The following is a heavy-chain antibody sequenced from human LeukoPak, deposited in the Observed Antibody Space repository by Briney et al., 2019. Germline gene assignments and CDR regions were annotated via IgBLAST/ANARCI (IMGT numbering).Heavy chain of an antibody. CDR1: GFTFRSYW. D-gene: IGHD4-17*01. CDR3: ASAFYGDYGRAFDI. CDR2: ISSSSSYI. J-gene: IGHJ3*02. V-gene: IGHV3-21*01. Sequence: GGSLRLSCAASGFTFRSYWMNWVRQAPGKGLEWVSSISSSSSYIYYADSVKGRFTISRDNAKNSLYLQMNSLRAEDTAVYYCASAFYGDYGRAFDIWGQGTMVTVSS.